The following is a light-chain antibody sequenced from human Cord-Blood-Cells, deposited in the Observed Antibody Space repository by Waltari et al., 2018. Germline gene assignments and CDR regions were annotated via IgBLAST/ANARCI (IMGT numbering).Light chain of an antibody. Sequence: QSALTQPASVSGSPAQSITIPCTGTSSDVGGYNYVSWYQQHPGKAPKLMIYDVSNLPSGVSNRFSGSKSGNTASLTISGLQAEDEADYYCSSYTSSSTLVFGGGTKLTVL. CDR3: SSYTSSSTLV. CDR1: SSDVGGYNY. J-gene: IGLJ3*02. V-gene: IGLV2-14*01. CDR2: DVS.